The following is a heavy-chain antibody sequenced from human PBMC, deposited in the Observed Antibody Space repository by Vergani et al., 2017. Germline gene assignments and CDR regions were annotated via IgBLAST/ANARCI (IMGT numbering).Heavy chain of an antibody. V-gene: IGHV3-48*02. CDR1: GFTFSSYS. D-gene: IGHD2-2*01. Sequence: EVQLVESGGGLVQPGGSLRLSCAASGFTFSSYSMNWVRQAPGKGLEWVSNIKSSSSTIYYADSVKGRFTISRDNAKNSLYLQMNSLRDEDTAVYYCARDTADCSSTSCYRWGQGTLVTVSS. J-gene: IGHJ4*02. CDR2: IKSSSSTI. CDR3: ARDTADCSSTSCYR.